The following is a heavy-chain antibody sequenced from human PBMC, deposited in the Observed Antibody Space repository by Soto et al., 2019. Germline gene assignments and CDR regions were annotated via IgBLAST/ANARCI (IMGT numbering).Heavy chain of an antibody. CDR1: GYTFTSYD. CDR2: MSPNSGNT. J-gene: IGHJ5*02. CDR3: ARELGISGVNVWFDP. D-gene: IGHD3-9*01. V-gene: IGHV1-8*01. Sequence: ASVKVSCKASGYTFTSYDINWVRQATGQGLEWMGWMSPNSGNTGYAQKFQGRVTMTRNTYISTAYMELSSLRSEDTAVYYCARELGISGVNVWFDPWGQGTLVNVSS.